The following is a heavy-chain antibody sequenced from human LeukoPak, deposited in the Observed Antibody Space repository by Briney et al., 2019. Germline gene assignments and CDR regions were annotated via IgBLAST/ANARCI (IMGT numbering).Heavy chain of an antibody. D-gene: IGHD2-2*01. Sequence: GASVKLSCKASGYTFTSYGISWVRQAPGQGLEWMGWISAYNGNTNYAQRLQGRVTMTTDTSTSTAYMELRSLRSDDTAVYYCARDQRVYCSSTSCYPYGDPYYFDYWGQGTLVTVSS. CDR3: ARDQRVYCSSTSCYPYGDPYYFDY. CDR1: GYTFTSYG. V-gene: IGHV1-18*01. CDR2: ISAYNGNT. J-gene: IGHJ4*02.